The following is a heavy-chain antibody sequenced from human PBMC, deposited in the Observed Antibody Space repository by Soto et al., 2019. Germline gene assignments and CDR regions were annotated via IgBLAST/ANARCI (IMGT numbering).Heavy chain of an antibody. V-gene: IGHV3-23*01. J-gene: IGHJ4*02. CDR1: GFTFSSYA. D-gene: IGHD3-10*01. Sequence: EVQLLESGGGLVQPGGSLRLSCAASGFTFSSYAMSWVRQAPGKGLEWVSAISGSGGSTYYADSVKGRFTISRDNSKNTRYLQMNSLRAEDTAVYYCAKGVGGTMVRGWYFDYWGQGTLVTVSS. CDR3: AKGVGGTMVRGWYFDY. CDR2: ISGSGGST.